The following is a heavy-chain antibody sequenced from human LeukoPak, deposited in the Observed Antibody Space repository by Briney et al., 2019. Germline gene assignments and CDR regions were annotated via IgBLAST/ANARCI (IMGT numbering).Heavy chain of an antibody. CDR3: AKDTCSGGSCYSIPFDY. V-gene: IGHV3-33*06. CDR2: ILSDGGKE. Sequence: GGSLRLSCAASGFTFGSYGMHWVRQAPGKGLEWVAVILSDGGKEFYTDSVKGRFTISRDNSKNTLYLQMNSLRAEDTAVYYCAKDTCSGGSCYSIPFDYWGQGTLVTVSS. CDR1: GFTFGSYG. D-gene: IGHD2-15*01. J-gene: IGHJ4*02.